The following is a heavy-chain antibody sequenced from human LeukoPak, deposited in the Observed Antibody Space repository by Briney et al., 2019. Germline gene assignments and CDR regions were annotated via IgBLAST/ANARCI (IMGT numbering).Heavy chain of an antibody. CDR3: ARDGGSGGENDY. CDR1: GFTFSSYA. CDR2: ISGSGGST. J-gene: IGHJ4*02. Sequence: GGSLRLSCAASGFTFSSYAMSWVRQAPGKGLEWVSAISGSGGSTYYADSVKGRFTISRDNSKNTLYLQMNSLRAEDTAVYYCARDGGSGGENDYWGQGTLVTVSS. V-gene: IGHV3-23*01. D-gene: IGHD3-10*01.